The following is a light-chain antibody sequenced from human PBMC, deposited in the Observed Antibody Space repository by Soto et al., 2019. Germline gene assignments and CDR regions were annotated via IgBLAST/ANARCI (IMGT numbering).Light chain of an antibody. V-gene: IGKV1-5*03. Sequence: DIQMTQSPSTLSASAGDTVTITCRASQTISNWLAWYQQKPGKAPKLLIYKASSLQSGVPSRFSGIGSGTEFTLTISSLQPDDFATYYCQQYNFYSRTFGQGTKVEIK. CDR1: QTISNW. J-gene: IGKJ1*01. CDR3: QQYNFYSRT. CDR2: KAS.